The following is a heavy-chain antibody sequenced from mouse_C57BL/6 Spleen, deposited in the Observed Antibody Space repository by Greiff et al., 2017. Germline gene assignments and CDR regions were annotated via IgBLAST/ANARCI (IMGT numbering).Heavy chain of an antibody. Sequence: VQLQQSGAELVKPGASVTLSCTASGYTITGYYMNWVKQRPEQGLEWIGGVDPEDGGTDYTPKFKGKATMTAATSSNTPYLQLSSLTSEDTAVYCCTGETSWYPDDWGPGTTLTVSS. J-gene: IGHJ2*01. CDR1: GYTITGYY. CDR3: TGETSWYPDD. D-gene: IGHD1-1*02. CDR2: VDPEDGGT. V-gene: IGHV14-1*01.